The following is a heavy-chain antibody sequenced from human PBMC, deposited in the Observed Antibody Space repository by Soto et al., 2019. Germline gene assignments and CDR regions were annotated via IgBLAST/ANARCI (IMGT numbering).Heavy chain of an antibody. V-gene: IGHV3-21*01. J-gene: IGHJ6*02. D-gene: IGHD4-4*01. CDR1: GFTFSSYS. CDR3: ARDPPYSNYYYYGMDV. Sequence: EVQLVESGGGLVKPGGSLRLSCAASGFTFSSYSMNWVRQAPGKGLEWVSSISGSSSYIYYADSVKGRFTISRDNAKNSLYLQMNSLRAEDTAVYYCARDPPYSNYYYYGMDVWGQGTTVTVSS. CDR2: ISGSSSYI.